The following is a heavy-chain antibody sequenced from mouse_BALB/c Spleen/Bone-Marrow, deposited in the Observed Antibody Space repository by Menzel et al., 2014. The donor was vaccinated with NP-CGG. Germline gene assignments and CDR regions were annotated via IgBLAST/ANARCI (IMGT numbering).Heavy chain of an antibody. Sequence: EVKLMESGPELVKPGASVKISCKTSGYTFTEYTMHWVKQSHGKSLGWIGSINPNNGGTSYNQKFKGKATLTVDKSSSTAYMELRSLTSEDSAVYYCARGWLLRYYFDYWGHGTTLTVSS. V-gene: IGHV1-22*01. J-gene: IGHJ2*01. CDR2: INPNNGGT. CDR3: ARGWLLRYYFDY. CDR1: GYTFTEYT. D-gene: IGHD2-3*01.